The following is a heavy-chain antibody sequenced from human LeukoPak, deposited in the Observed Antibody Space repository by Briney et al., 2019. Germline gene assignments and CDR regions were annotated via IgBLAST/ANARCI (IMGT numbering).Heavy chain of an antibody. V-gene: IGHV3-66*01. D-gene: IGHD3-22*01. J-gene: IGHJ4*02. Sequence: GGSLRLSCAASGLTVSSSYMSWVRQTPGKGLEWVSVIYSGGSAYNADSVKGRFTISRDNSKNTVYLQMNSLRAEDTAVYYCAGGGGSYTVYWGQGTLVTVSS. CDR1: GLTVSSSY. CDR3: AGGGGSYTVY. CDR2: IYSGGSA.